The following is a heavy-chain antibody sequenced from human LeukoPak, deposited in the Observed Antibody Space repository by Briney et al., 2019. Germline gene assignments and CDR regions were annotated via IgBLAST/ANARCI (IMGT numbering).Heavy chain of an antibody. J-gene: IGHJ3*02. D-gene: IGHD1-7*01. CDR3: ARQSFIAGDNWNYVLNGDDALDI. CDR2: ITAYDDNT. Sequence: ASMKVSCKASGYTFSRYGITWVRQAPGQGLEWMGWITAYDDNTNFAQNFQARVTMTTDTSTNTAYMELRSLRSDDTAVYYCARQSFIAGDNWNYVLNGDDALDIWGQGTMVTVSS. V-gene: IGHV1-18*01. CDR1: GYTFSRYG.